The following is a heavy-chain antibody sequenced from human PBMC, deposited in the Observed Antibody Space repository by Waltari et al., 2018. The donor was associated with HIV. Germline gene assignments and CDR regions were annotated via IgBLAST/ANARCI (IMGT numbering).Heavy chain of an antibody. CDR1: GYTFTNYW. CDR2: IEPFGAVT. V-gene: IGHV5-51*03. J-gene: IGHJ3*02. Sequence: EVPLVQSGAEVRKSGESLTISCKASGYTFTNYWIAWVRQSSGEGLEWMGIIEPFGAVTRYNPSFEGQITISADKSLATAYLEWSNLNASDAAIYYCARLFYYDTTGYINNAFDIWGQGTVVTVS. CDR3: ARLFYYDTTGYINNAFDI. D-gene: IGHD3-22*01.